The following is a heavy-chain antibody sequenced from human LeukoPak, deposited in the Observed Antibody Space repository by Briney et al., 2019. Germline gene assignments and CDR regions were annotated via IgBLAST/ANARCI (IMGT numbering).Heavy chain of an antibody. Sequence: ASVTVSFKCSVYTFTDYYMYGVRQAPGQGGEWMGWIDPNSGGTNYSQKFQGGVTINRERSSSTAYMEPSRLTSDDTAVYYCASRGASGSYGIDYWGQGTLVTVSS. J-gene: IGHJ4*02. CDR2: IDPNSGGT. D-gene: IGHD3-10*01. V-gene: IGHV1-2*02. CDR3: ASRGASGSYGIDY. CDR1: VYTFTDYY.